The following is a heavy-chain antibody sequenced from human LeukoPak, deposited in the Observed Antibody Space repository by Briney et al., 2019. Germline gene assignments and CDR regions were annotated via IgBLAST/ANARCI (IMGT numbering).Heavy chain of an antibody. CDR3: ARDYDFWSGYFPTDAFDI. Sequence: SVKVSCKASGGTFSSYAISWVRQAPGQGLEWMGGIIPIFGTANYAQKFQGRVTITADESTSTAYMELRSLRSDDTAVYYCARDYDFWSGYFPTDAFDIWGQGTMVTVSS. J-gene: IGHJ3*02. V-gene: IGHV1-69*13. CDR2: IIPIFGTA. D-gene: IGHD3-3*01. CDR1: GGTFSSYA.